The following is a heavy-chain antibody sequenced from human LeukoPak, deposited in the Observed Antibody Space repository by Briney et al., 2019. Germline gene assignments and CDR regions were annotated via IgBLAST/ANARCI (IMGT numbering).Heavy chain of an antibody. CDR2: ISYDGSNK. Sequence: GGSLRLSCGASGFTFSTYAMNWVRQAPGKGLEWVATISYDGSNKYYADSVKGRFTISRDNSKNTLYLQMNSLRAEDTAVYYCARGLDYYDSSGIDAFDIWGQGTMVTVSS. CDR3: ARGLDYYDSSGIDAFDI. CDR1: GFTFSTYA. V-gene: IGHV3-30*14. J-gene: IGHJ3*02. D-gene: IGHD3-22*01.